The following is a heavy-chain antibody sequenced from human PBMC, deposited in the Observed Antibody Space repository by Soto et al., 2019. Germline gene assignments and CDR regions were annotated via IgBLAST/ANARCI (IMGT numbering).Heavy chain of an antibody. D-gene: IGHD6-13*01. J-gene: IGHJ4*02. CDR2: IYYSGST. CDR3: ARDSRQQLVLDY. V-gene: IGHV4-31*03. CDR1: GGSIISGGYY. Sequence: SETLSLTCTVSGGSIISGGYYWIWIRQHPGKGLEWIGYIYYSGSTYYNPSLKSRVTISVDTSKNQFSLKLSSVTAADTAVYYCARDSRQQLVLDYWGQGTLVTVSS.